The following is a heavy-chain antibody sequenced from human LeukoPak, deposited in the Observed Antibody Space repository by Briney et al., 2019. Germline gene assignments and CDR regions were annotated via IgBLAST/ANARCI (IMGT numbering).Heavy chain of an antibody. CDR1: GFTFSSYA. D-gene: IGHD5-18*01. J-gene: IGHJ5*02. V-gene: IGHV3-30-3*01. CDR2: ISYDGSNK. CDR3: ARDPIGIQLWLNWFDP. Sequence: GRSLRLSCAASGFTFSSYAMHWVRQAPGKGPEWVAVISYDGSNKYYADSVKGRFTISRDNSKNTLYLQMNSLRAEDTAVYYCARDPIGIQLWLNWFDPWGQGTLVTVSS.